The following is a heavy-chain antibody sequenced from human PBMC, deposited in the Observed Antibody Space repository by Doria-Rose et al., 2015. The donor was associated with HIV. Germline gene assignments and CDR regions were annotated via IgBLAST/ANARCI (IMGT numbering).Heavy chain of an antibody. CDR3: AKAPIIGPKYYFYMDV. V-gene: IGHV3-9*01. CDR1: GFSFESYA. J-gene: IGHJ6*03. Sequence: VQLVQSGGGLVQPGRSLRLSCVGSGFSFESYAMHWVRLAPGQGLEWVAGSSWDSGAKGNADSVEGRFTISRDNAKKSVYLEMRSLRPEDTAFYYCAKAPIIGPKYYFYMDVWGKGTSVIVSS. CDR2: SSWDSGAK. D-gene: IGHD3-3*01.